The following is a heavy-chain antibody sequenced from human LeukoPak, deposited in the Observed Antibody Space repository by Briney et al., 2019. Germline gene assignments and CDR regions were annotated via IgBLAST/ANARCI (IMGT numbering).Heavy chain of an antibody. D-gene: IGHD3-22*01. J-gene: IGHJ4*02. V-gene: IGHV4-30-4*01. CDR3: ARAVSSGYYYQYYFDY. CDR1: GGSISSGDYY. CDR2: IYYSGST. Sequence: SQTLSLTCTVSGGSISSGDYYWSWIRQPPGKGGEWIGYIYYSGSTYYNPSLKSRVTISVDTSKNQFSLKLSSVTAADTAVYYCARAVSSGYYYQYYFDYWGQGTLVTVSS.